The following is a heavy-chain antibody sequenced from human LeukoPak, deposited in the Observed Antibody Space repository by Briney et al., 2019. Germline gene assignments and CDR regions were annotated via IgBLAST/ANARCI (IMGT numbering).Heavy chain of an antibody. D-gene: IGHD2-15*01. Sequence: GGSLRLSCVASGFTFSNYDMSWVRQAPGKGLEWVSLISGGGPSTYYTDSVKGRFTISRDNSKNTLYLQMDSLSAEDTAVYYCAKDAGSYYYYGMDVWGQGTTVTVSS. V-gene: IGHV3-23*01. CDR2: ISGGGPST. CDR3: AKDAGSYYYYGMDV. CDR1: GFTFSNYD. J-gene: IGHJ6*02.